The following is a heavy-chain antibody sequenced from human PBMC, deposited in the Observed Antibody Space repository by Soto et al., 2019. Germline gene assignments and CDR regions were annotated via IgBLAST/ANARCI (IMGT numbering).Heavy chain of an antibody. V-gene: IGHV3-30-3*01. J-gene: IGHJ4*02. CDR1: GFTFSSYA. CDR2: ISYDGSNK. CDR3: ASYGDYVGY. D-gene: IGHD4-17*01. Sequence: QVQLVESWGGVVQPGRSLRLSCAASGFTFSSYAMHWVRQAPGKGLEWVAVISYDGSNKYYADSVKGRFTISRDNSKNTLYLQMNSLRAEDTAVYYCASYGDYVGYWGQGTLVTVSS.